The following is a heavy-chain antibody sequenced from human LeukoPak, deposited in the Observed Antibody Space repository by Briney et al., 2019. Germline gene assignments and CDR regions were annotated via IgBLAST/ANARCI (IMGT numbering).Heavy chain of an antibody. CDR3: ARDKSLYSEYYYYGMDV. CDR2: ISWNSGSI. V-gene: IGHV3-9*01. Sequence: GGSLRLSCAASGFTFDDYAMHWVRQAPGEGLEWVSGISWNSGSIGYADSVKGRFTISRDNSKNTLYLQMNSLRAEDTAVYYCARDKSLYSEYYYYGMDVWGQGTTVTVSS. CDR1: GFTFDDYA. J-gene: IGHJ6*02. D-gene: IGHD6-13*01.